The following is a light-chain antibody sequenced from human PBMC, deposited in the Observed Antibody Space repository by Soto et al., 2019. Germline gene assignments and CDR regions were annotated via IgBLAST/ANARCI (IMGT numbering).Light chain of an antibody. CDR3: QTWGTGTVV. CDR1: SGHRSYA. CDR2: LNSDGSH. J-gene: IGLJ2*01. Sequence: QSVLTQSPSASASLGASVKLTCTLSSGHRSYAIAWYQQQPEKGPRYLMKLNSDGSHSKGDGVPDRFSGSSSGAERYLTISSLQSEGEADYYCQTWGTGTVVFGGGTKLTVL. V-gene: IGLV4-69*01.